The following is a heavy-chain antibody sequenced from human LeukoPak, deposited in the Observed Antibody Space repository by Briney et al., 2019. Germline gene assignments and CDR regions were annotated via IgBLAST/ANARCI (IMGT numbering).Heavy chain of an antibody. CDR3: AKALEQETVIALDS. CDR2: ISGSGGST. J-gene: IGHJ4*02. Sequence: GGSLRLSCAASGFTFSTYAMSWVRQAPGKGLEWVSAISGSGGSTYYADSVKGRFTISRDNSKNAPYLQMNSLRAEDTSIYFCAKALEQETVIALDSWGQGTLVTVSS. V-gene: IGHV3-23*01. CDR1: GFTFSTYA. D-gene: IGHD6-13*01.